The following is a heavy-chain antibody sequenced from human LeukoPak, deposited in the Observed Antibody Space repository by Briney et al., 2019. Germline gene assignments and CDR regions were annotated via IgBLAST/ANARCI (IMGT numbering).Heavy chain of an antibody. J-gene: IGHJ5*02. V-gene: IGHV1-69*04. D-gene: IGHD2-2*02. CDR3: AREPGIVVVPAAIRGSWFDP. Sequence: VASVKVSCKASGGTFSSYAISWVRQAPGQGLEWMGRIIPILGIANYAQKFQGRVTITADKSTSTAYMELSSLRSEDTAVYYCAREPGIVVVPAAIRGSWFDPWGQGTLVTVSS. CDR2: IIPILGIA. CDR1: GGTFSSYA.